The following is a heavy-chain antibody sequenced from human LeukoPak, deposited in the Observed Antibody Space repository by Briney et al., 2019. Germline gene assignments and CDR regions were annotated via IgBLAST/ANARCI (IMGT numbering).Heavy chain of an antibody. Sequence: GGSLRLSCAAPVFTFSTFWMYSVRHAPGKRLLWVSLIKGDGGSTNSADSVKGRFTNSRDNAKNTVYLQMNRLRAEDTAVYYCATGHSYGYEYWGQGTLVTVSS. V-gene: IGHV3-74*01. J-gene: IGHJ4*02. CDR1: VFTFSTFW. CDR3: ATGHSYGYEY. D-gene: IGHD5-18*01. CDR2: IKGDGGST.